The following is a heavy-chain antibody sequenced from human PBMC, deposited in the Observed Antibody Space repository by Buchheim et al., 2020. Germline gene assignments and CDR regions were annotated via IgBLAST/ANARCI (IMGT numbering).Heavy chain of an antibody. J-gene: IGHJ4*02. CDR2: VSYDGRTK. CDR1: GFTFSTYG. V-gene: IGHV3-30*18. CDR3: AKVPSTSLVDYFDY. Sequence: QVHLVESGGGVVQPGGSLRLSCAASGFTFSTYGMHWVRQAPGKGLEWVAVVSYDGRTKYYADSVKGRFTISRANSTNTLYLRMNSLRAEDTAMYYCAKVPSTSLVDYFDYWGQGTL.